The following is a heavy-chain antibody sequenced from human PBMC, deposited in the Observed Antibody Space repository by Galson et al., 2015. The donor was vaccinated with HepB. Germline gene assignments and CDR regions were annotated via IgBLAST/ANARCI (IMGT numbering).Heavy chain of an antibody. J-gene: IGHJ4*02. Sequence: SLRLSCAASGFTFSSYAMNWVRQAPGKGLEWVSAIGGSDGSTYYADAVKGRFTISRDNSKNTLYLQMNSLRAEDTAVYYCAKRKYSSGWVGTFDYWGQGTLVTVSS. V-gene: IGHV3-23*01. D-gene: IGHD6-19*01. CDR3: AKRKYSSGWVGTFDY. CDR1: GFTFSSYA. CDR2: IGGSDGST.